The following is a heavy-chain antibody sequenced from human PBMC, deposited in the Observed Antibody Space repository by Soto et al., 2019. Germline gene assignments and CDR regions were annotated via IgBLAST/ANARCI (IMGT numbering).Heavy chain of an antibody. J-gene: IGHJ4*02. CDR2: ISDSSSTI. CDR3: ARYDYPYYDDSSGYHFDY. D-gene: IGHD3-22*01. CDR1: GFTFSTYN. V-gene: IGHV3-48*01. Sequence: PGGSLRLSCAASGFTFSTYNMNWVRQAPGKGLEWVSYISDSSSTIHYADSVKGRFTISRDNAKNSLYLQMNSLRAEDTAVYYCARYDYPYYDDSSGYHFDYWGQGALVTVSS.